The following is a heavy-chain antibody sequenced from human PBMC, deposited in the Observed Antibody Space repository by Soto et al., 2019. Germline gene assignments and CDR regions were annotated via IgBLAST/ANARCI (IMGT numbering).Heavy chain of an antibody. CDR1: GFTVSSNY. CDR3: ARDYPTTYDILTGYYLDGMDV. CDR2: IYSGGST. Sequence: GGSLRLSCAASGFTVSSNYMSWVRQAPGKGLEWVSVIYSGGSTYYADSVKGRFTISRDNSKNTLYLQMNSLRAEDTAVYYCARDYPTTYDILTGYYLDGMDVWCQGVTVTVSS. D-gene: IGHD3-9*01. V-gene: IGHV3-53*01. J-gene: IGHJ6*02.